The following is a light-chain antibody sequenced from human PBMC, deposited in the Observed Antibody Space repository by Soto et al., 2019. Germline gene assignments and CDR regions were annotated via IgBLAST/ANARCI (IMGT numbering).Light chain of an antibody. CDR2: DTS. Sequence: IVLTQSPGTVSFSPGERATLSCRASQSVRDNYLAWYQQKPGQAPSLLIFDTSRRATGIPDRFTGSGSGTDFALTISRVEPQVNAVHFSQQHGSVPGTFGHETRVEIX. CDR3: QQHGSVPGT. V-gene: IGKV3-20*01. J-gene: IGKJ1*01. CDR1: QSVRDNY.